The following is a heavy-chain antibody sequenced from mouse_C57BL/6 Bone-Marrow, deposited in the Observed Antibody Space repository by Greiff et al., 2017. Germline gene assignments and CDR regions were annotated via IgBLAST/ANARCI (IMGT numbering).Heavy chain of an antibody. Sequence: EVQLVESGPGLVKPSQSLSLTCSVTGYSITSGYYWNWIRQSPGNKLEWMGYISYDGSNNYNPSLKNRIPITRDTSKNQFFLKLNSVTTEDTATYYCARVPIYYYGSSYAGYAMDYWGQGTSVTVSS. CDR1: GYSITSGYY. D-gene: IGHD1-1*01. J-gene: IGHJ4*01. CDR3: ARVPIYYYGSSYAGYAMDY. V-gene: IGHV3-6*01. CDR2: ISYDGSN.